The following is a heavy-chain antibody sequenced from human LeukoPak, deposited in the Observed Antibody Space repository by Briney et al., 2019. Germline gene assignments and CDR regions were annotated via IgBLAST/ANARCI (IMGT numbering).Heavy chain of an antibody. CDR3: ARGIAVAEGIDY. V-gene: IGHV4-59*01. D-gene: IGHD6-19*01. CDR1: GGSISSYY. J-gene: IGHJ4*02. CDR2: IYYSGST. Sequence: SETLSLTCTVSGGSISSYYWSWIRQPPGKGLEWIGYIYYSGSTNYNPSLKSRVTTSVDTSKNQFSLKLSSVTAADTAVYYCARGIAVAEGIDYWGQGTLVTVSS.